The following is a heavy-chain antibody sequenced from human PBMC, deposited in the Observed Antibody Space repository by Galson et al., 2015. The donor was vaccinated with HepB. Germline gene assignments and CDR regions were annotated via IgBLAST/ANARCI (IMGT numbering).Heavy chain of an antibody. J-gene: IGHJ4*02. V-gene: IGHV3-23*01. Sequence: SLRLSCAASGFTFSSYRMHWVRQGPGKGLGWVSAISGSGGSTYYADSVKGRFTISRDNSKNTLYLQMNSLRAEDTAVYYCAKRRVQLAHYYDSSGYHPAFDYWGQGTLVTVSS. CDR2: ISGSGGST. D-gene: IGHD3-22*01. CDR1: GFTFSSYR. CDR3: AKRRVQLAHYYDSSGYHPAFDY.